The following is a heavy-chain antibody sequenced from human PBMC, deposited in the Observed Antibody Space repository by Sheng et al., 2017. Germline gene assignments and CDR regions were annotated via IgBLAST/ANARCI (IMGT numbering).Heavy chain of an antibody. CDR2: ISTYKGNT. CDR1: GYTFTSQG. V-gene: IGHV1-18*01. Sequence: QVYLVQSGAEVKKPGASVKVSCKASGYTFTSQGISWVRQAPGQGLEWMGWISTYKGNTNYAQKLLDRVTMTTDTSTSTAYMELRSLRSDDTAVYYCARDVRYAFDTVGPRDKGHRLC. J-gene: IGHJ3*02. CDR3: ARDVRYAFDT. D-gene: IGHD3-16*01.